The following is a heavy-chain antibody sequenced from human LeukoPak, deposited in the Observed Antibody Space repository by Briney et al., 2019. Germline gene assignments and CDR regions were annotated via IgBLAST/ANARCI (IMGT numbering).Heavy chain of an antibody. V-gene: IGHV1-18*01. CDR3: ARGGSGSYYTDDAFDI. CDR2: ISTYNDNT. J-gene: IGHJ3*02. CDR1: GYTFTSYG. Sequence: GASVKVSCKSSGYTFTSYGINWVRQAPGQGLEWMGWISTYNDNTNFAQKFQGRVTMTTDTSTSTAYMELRSLRSDDTAVYYCARGGSGSYYTDDAFDIWGQGTMVTVSS. D-gene: IGHD1-26*01.